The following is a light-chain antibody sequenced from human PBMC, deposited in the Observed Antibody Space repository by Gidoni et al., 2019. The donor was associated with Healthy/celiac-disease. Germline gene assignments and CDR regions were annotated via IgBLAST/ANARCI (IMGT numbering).Light chain of an antibody. CDR2: WAS. J-gene: IGKJ2*01. CDR1: QSVLYSSNNKNY. V-gene: IGKV4-1*01. Sequence: EIVMTQSPDSLAVSLGERATINCKSSQSVLYSSNNKNYLAWYQQKPGQPPKLLIYWASTRESGVPDRFSGSGSGTDFTLTISSLQAEDVAVYYCQQYYSTHTFGQGTKLEIK. CDR3: QQYYSTHT.